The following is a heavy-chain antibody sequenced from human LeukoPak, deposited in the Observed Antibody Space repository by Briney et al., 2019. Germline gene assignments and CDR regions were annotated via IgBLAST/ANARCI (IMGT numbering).Heavy chain of an antibody. CDR1: GGSFSGYY. CDR2: INHSGST. D-gene: IGHD3-3*01. V-gene: IGHV4-34*01. Sequence: ASETLSLTCAVYGGSFSGYYWSWIRQPPGKGLEWIGEINHSGSTNYNPSLKSRVTISVDTSKNQFSLKLSSVTAADTAVYYCARDVLRTVNDGRQTPYDPFEIWGQGTMVTVSP. CDR3: ARDVLRTVNDGRQTPYDPFEI. J-gene: IGHJ3*02.